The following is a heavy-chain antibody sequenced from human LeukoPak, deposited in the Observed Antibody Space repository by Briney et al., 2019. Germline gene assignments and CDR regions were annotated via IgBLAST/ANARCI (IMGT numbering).Heavy chain of an antibody. CDR2: IYTSGST. D-gene: IGHD6-6*01. CDR1: GGSFSGYY. Sequence: TTSETLSLTCAVYGGSFSGYYWSWIRQPAGKGLEWIGRIYTSGSTNYNPSLKSRVTMSVDTSKNQFSLKLSSVTAADTAVYYCARVVYSSSRMXYFDYWGQGTLVTVSS. CDR3: ARVVYSSSRMXYFDY. V-gene: IGHV4-59*10. J-gene: IGHJ4*02.